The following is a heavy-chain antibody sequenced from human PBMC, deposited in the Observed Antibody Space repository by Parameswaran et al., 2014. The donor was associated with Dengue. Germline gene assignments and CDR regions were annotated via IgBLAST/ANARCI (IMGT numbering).Heavy chain of an antibody. CDR2: SITVGAP. CDR1: GGSISSYY. CDR3: ARKNLLRSQPSGEMDV. D-gene: IGHD3-3*01. J-gene: IGHJ6*04. V-gene: IGHV4-59*08. Sequence: ASETLSLTCTVSGGSISSYYWSWIRQPPGRDWSGLGISITVGAPTTTPPSKSRVTISVDTSKNQFSLKLSSVTAADTAVYYCARKNLLRSQPSGEMDVWGKGTTVTVSS.